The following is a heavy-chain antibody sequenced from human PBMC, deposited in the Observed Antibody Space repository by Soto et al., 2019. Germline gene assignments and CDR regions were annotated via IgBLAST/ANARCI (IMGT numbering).Heavy chain of an antibody. CDR3: ARDADMTTVTYYYYYYGMDV. CDR2: IWYDGSNK. V-gene: IGHV3-33*01. Sequence: SLRLSCAASGFTFSSYGMHWVRQAPGKGLEWVAVIWYDGSNKYYADSVKGRFTISRDNSKNTLYLQMNSLRAEDTAVYYCARDADMTTVTYYYYYYGMDVWGQGTTVTVSS. J-gene: IGHJ6*02. CDR1: GFTFSSYG. D-gene: IGHD4-17*01.